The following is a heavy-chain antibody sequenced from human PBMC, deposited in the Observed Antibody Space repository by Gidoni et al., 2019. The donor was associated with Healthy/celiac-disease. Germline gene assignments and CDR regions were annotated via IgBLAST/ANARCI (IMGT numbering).Heavy chain of an antibody. CDR3: ARANHYDFWSGYFGYYFDY. D-gene: IGHD3-3*01. CDR2: IYYSGST. J-gene: IGHJ4*02. CDR1: DGSISTSSYY. Sequence: QLQLQESGPGLVTPSETLSLTCTVSDGSISTSSYYWGWIRQPPGKGREWIGSIYYSGSTYYNPSLKSRVTISVDTSKNQFSLKLSYVTAADTAVYYCARANHYDFWSGYFGYYFDYWGQGTLVTVSS. V-gene: IGHV4-39*01.